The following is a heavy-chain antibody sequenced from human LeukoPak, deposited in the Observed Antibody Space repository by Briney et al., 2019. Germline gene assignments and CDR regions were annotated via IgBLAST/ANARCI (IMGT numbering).Heavy chain of an antibody. V-gene: IGHV1-8*01. Sequence: ASVKFSCKASGYTFTSYDINWVRQATGQGLEWMGWMNPNSGNTGYAQKFQGRVTMTRNTSISTAYMELSSLRSEDTAVYYCARGGHTYWNYATDWFDPWGQGTLVTVSS. J-gene: IGHJ5*02. CDR2: MNPNSGNT. CDR3: ARGGHTYWNYATDWFDP. D-gene: IGHD1-7*01. CDR1: GYTFTSYD.